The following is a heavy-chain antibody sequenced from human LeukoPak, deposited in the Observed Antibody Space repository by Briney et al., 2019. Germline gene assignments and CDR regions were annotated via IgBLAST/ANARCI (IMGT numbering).Heavy chain of an antibody. D-gene: IGHD6-19*01. V-gene: IGHV4-34*01. CDR2: INHSGST. J-gene: IGHJ6*02. Sequence: PSETLSLTCAVYGGSFSGYYWSWIRQPPGKGLDWIGEINHSGSTNYNPSLKSRVTISVDTSKNQFSLKLRSVTAADTAVYYCARKIRAYSSGGYYYYYGMDVWGQGTTVTVSS. CDR1: GGSFSGYY. CDR3: ARKIRAYSSGGYYYYYGMDV.